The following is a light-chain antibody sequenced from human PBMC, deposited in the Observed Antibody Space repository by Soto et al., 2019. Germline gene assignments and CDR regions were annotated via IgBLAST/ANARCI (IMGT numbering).Light chain of an antibody. Sequence: DIQMTQSPSSVSAYVGDRVTITCRASQDIRDWIAWYQQKPGKAPKLLISAASSLQSGVPSRFSGNGSGTDFSLTISSLQSEDFATYYCQQAFSFPFTFGPGTKVDIK. CDR3: QQAFSFPFT. CDR2: AAS. J-gene: IGKJ3*01. V-gene: IGKV1-12*01. CDR1: QDIRDW.